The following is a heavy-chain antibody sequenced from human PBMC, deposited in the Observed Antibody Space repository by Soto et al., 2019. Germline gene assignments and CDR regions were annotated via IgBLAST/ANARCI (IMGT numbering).Heavy chain of an antibody. D-gene: IGHD3-10*01. CDR2: INPNSGDT. V-gene: IGHV1-2*02. J-gene: IGHJ4*02. CDR3: ARSSIH. CDR1: GYVLSANN. Sequence: QLRLGQSGAGVKKPGPSVRASCKAPGYVLSANNMNWVRQAPGQGLEWRGWINPNSGDTTYLQKFQGRVTMTTDTTISTAYMDLNSLRPDDTAVYYCARSSIHWGQGTLVTVSS.